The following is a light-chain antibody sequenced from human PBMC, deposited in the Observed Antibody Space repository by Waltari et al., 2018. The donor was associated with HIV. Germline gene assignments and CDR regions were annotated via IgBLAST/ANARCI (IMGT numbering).Light chain of an antibody. CDR2: SNN. CDR3: ATWDDSLNGHYV. V-gene: IGLV1-44*01. Sequence: QSVLTQPPSASGTPGQRVTISCSGRSSNIGRNTVNWYQQLPGTAPKLLIYSNNQRPSGVPDRFSGSKSGTSASLAISGLQSEDEADYYCATWDDSLNGHYVFGTGTKVTVL. CDR1: SSNIGRNT. J-gene: IGLJ1*01.